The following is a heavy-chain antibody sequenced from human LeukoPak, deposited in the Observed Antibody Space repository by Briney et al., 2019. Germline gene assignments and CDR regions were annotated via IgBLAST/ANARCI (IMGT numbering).Heavy chain of an antibody. CDR3: AKREPPTYYFDY. CDR2: INSDGSST. Sequence: GGSLRLSCAASGFTFSSYWMHWVRQAPGKGLVWVSRINSDGSSTSYADSVKGRFTISRDNAKNTLYLQMNSLRAEDTAVYYCAKREPPTYYFDYWGQGTLVTVSS. D-gene: IGHD1-26*01. CDR1: GFTFSSYW. V-gene: IGHV3-74*01. J-gene: IGHJ4*02.